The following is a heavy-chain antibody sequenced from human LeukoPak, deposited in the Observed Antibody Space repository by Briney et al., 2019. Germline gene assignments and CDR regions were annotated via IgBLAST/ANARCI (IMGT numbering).Heavy chain of an antibody. J-gene: IGHJ4*02. CDR2: INPSAGTT. CDR1: QHTFTNHY. D-gene: IGHD1-26*01. Sequence: ASVKVSCKASQHTFTNHYMHWIRQAPGEGLKWMGMINPSAGTTSYAQKFQGRVTMTRDTSTRTVYMELSSLRSEDTALYYCASAQIGSYFDYWGQGTLVTVSS. CDR3: ASAQIGSYFDY. V-gene: IGHV1-46*01.